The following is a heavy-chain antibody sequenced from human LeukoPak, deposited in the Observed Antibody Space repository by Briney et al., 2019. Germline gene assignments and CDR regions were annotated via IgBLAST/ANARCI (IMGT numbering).Heavy chain of an antibody. V-gene: IGHV4-59*08. Sequence: PSETLSLICTVSGGSISSYYWSWIRQPPGKGLEWIGYIYYSGGTNYNPSLKSRVTISVDTSKNQFSLKLSSVTAADTAVYYCARQGGSYISWYFDLWGRGTLVTVSS. CDR2: IYYSGGT. J-gene: IGHJ2*01. CDR1: GGSISSYY. D-gene: IGHD1-26*01. CDR3: ARQGGSYISWYFDL.